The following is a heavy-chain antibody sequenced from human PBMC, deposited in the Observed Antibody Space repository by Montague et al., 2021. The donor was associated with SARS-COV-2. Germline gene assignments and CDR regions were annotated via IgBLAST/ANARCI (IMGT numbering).Heavy chain of an antibody. D-gene: IGHD3-9*01. J-gene: IGHJ4*02. V-gene: IGHV2-70*04. Sequence: PALVTPTQTITLTCTFSGFALSTSGIRASWIRQPPGKALEWLARXGWXSYKFYSTSLKTRLTISKDTSKNQVVLTMTNMDPVDTATYYCARSYYDILTAYYTPFDYWGQGTLVTVSS. CDR3: ARSYYDILTAYYTPFDY. CDR1: GFALSTSGIR. CDR2: XGWXSYK.